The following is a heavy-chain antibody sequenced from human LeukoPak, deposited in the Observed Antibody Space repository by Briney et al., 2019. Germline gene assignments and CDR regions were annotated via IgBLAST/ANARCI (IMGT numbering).Heavy chain of an antibody. J-gene: IGHJ4*02. D-gene: IGHD3-22*01. V-gene: IGHV1-69*04. CDR1: GGTFSSYA. CDR3: ASTFEDYYDSSGYYRLFDY. CDR2: IIPILGIA. Sequence: PVASVKVSCKASGGTFSSYAISWVRQAPGQGLEWMGRIIPILGIANYAQKFQGRVTITADKSTSTAYMELSSLRSEDTAVYYCASTFEDYYDSSGYYRLFDYWGQGTLVTVSS.